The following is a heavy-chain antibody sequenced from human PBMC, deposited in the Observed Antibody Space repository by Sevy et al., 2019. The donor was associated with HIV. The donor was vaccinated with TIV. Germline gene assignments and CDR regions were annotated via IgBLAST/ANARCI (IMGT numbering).Heavy chain of an antibody. J-gene: IGHJ4*02. V-gene: IGHV3-74*01. Sequence: GGSLRLSCAASGFTFTSDYMHWVRQPPGKGLVWVSHINTDGKIIRYADSVKGRFTTSRDNAKNTLYLQMNSLRAEETAVYYCARGSRGTFGSWGQGPLVTVSS. CDR2: INTDGKII. CDR3: ARGSRGTFGS. D-gene: IGHD1-26*01. CDR1: GFTFTSDY.